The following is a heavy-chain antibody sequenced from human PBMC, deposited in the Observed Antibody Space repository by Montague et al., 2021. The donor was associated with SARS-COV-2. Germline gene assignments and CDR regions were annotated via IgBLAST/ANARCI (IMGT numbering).Heavy chain of an antibody. CDR1: GGSINSFY. Sequence: SETLSLTCIVSGGSINSFYWSWIRQPPGKGLEWIGYMYDSGSTYYNPSLTSRVTMSLDTSKNQFSLKLSSVTAADTAVYYCARGDGVVVAAPYIWGQGTMVTVSS. D-gene: IGHD2-15*01. J-gene: IGHJ3*02. CDR3: ARGDGVVVAAPYI. V-gene: IGHV4-59*06. CDR2: MYDSGST.